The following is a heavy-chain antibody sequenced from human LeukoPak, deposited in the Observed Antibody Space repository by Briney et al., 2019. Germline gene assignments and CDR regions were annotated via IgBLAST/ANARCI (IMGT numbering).Heavy chain of an antibody. Sequence: GGSLRLSCAASGFTFSSYSMNWVRQAPGKGLEWVSSISSSSSYIYYADSVKGRFTISRDNAKNSLYLQMNSLRAEDTAVYYCARAYPPYSGSYIGRDAFDIWGQGTMVTVSS. V-gene: IGHV3-21*01. CDR1: GFTFSSYS. CDR2: ISSSSSYI. D-gene: IGHD1-26*01. J-gene: IGHJ3*02. CDR3: ARAYPPYSGSYIGRDAFDI.